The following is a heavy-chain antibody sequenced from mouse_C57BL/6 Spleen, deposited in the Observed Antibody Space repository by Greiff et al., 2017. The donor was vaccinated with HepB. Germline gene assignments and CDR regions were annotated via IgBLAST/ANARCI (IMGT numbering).Heavy chain of an antibody. V-gene: IGHV10-1*01. D-gene: IGHD2-3*01. Sequence: EVQLVESGGGLVQPKGSLKLSCAASGFSFNTYAMNWVRQAPGKGLEWVARIRSKSNNYATYYADSVKDRFTISRDDSESMLYLQMNNLKTEDTAMYYCVMDDGYRFAYWGQGTLVTVSA. CDR2: IRSKSNNYAT. CDR3: VMDDGYRFAY. CDR1: GFSFNTYA. J-gene: IGHJ3*01.